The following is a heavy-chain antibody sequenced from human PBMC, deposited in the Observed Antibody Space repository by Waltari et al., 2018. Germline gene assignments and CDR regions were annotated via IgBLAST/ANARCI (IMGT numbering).Heavy chain of an antibody. CDR3: ATSMVNIDWYFDL. V-gene: IGHV1-24*01. J-gene: IGHJ2*01. Sequence: QVQLVQSGAEVKKPGASVKVSCKVSGYTLTELSMHWVRQAPGKGLEWMGGFDPEDGETIYAQKFQGRVTRTEDTSTDTAYMELSSLRSEDTAVYYCATSMVNIDWYFDLWGRGTLVTVSS. D-gene: IGHD2-21*01. CDR1: GYTLTELS. CDR2: FDPEDGET.